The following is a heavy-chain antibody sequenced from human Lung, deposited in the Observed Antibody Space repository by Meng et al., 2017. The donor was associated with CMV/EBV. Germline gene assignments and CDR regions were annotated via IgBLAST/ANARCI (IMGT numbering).Heavy chain of an antibody. CDR1: GFTFSGYE. CDR3: ARDAYGVIDSYYFDY. V-gene: IGHV3-48*03. CDR2: ISYTGNTI. Sequence: GGSXRLXXAASGFTFSGYEMNWVRQAPGKGLEWVSYISYTGNTISYADSVKGRFTISRDNAKNSLFLQMNSLRAEDTAIYYCARDAYGVIDSYYFDYWGQGTLVXVSS. D-gene: IGHD4-17*01. J-gene: IGHJ4*02.